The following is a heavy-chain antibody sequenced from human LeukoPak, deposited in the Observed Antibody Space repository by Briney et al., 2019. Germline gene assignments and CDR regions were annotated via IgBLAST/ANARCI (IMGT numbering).Heavy chain of an antibody. CDR1: GFTFSSYE. CDR2: ISSSGSAV. D-gene: IGHD2-15*01. CDR3: VREGRSAGYCSGGSCYYFDY. V-gene: IGHV3-48*03. J-gene: IGHJ4*02. Sequence: PGGSLRLSCAASGFTFSSYEMSWVRQAPGKGQEWISYISSSGSAVHYADSVKGRFTVSRDNAKNSVFLQMNSLRAEDTAVYYCVREGRSAGYCSGGSCYYFDYWGQGTLVTVSS.